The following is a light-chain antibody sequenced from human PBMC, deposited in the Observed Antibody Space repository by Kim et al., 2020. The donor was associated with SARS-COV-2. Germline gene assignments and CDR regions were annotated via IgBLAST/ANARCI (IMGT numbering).Light chain of an antibody. J-gene: IGKJ3*01. V-gene: IGKV3D-15*01. Sequence: EIVMTQSPATLSVSPGERATLSCRASQSVNINLAWYQQKPGQAPKLLIYGASTRATGIPARFSGSGSGTEFTLTITSLQSEDFAVYYCHQYNDWPPRTLTFGPGTKVDFK. CDR1: QSVNIN. CDR2: GAS. CDR3: HQYNDWPPRTLT.